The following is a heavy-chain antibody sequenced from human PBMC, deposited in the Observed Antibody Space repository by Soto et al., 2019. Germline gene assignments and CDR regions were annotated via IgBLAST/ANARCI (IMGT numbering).Heavy chain of an antibody. V-gene: IGHV4-59*08. CDR2: IYYSGST. CDR3: ARHAYLPGLVITYYFDY. CDR1: GGSISSYY. J-gene: IGHJ4*02. D-gene: IGHD3-9*01. Sequence: SETLSLTCTVSGGSISSYYWSWIRQPPGKGLEWIGYIYYSGSTNYNLSLKSRVTISVDTSKNQFSLKLSSVTAADTAVYYCARHAYLPGLVITYYFDYWGQGTLVTVSS.